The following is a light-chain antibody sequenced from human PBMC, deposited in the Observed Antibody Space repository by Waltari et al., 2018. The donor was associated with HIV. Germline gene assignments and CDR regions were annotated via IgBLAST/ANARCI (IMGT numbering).Light chain of an antibody. J-gene: IGKJ2*01. CDR3: LQDYSWPYT. CDR1: QGIGND. Sequence: AIQMTQSPTSLSASVGDRVTITCRASQGIGNDLSWYQQKPGMAPRVLLYGASISQTGVPARFSGSGSGAHFTLTISSLQAEDLATYYCLQDYSWPYTFGQGTKVEIK. CDR2: GAS. V-gene: IGKV1-6*01.